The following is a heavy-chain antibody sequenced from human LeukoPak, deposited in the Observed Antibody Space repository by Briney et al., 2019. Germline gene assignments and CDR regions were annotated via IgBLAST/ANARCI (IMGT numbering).Heavy chain of an antibody. J-gene: IGHJ5*02. Sequence: GSLRLSCAASGLTFSGSWMTWVRQPPGKGLEWVGNILPDGSYKHYVDSVKGRFTISRDNAKNSLYLQMNSLREEDTAVYYCTTKYSWGQGTLVTVSS. CDR3: TTKYS. CDR2: ILPDGSYK. CDR1: GLTFSGSW. D-gene: IGHD2/OR15-2a*01. V-gene: IGHV3-7*01.